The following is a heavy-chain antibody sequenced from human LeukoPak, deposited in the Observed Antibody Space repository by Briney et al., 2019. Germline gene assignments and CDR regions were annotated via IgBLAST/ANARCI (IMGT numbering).Heavy chain of an antibody. CDR2: IDTAGGT. CDR3: ARGSPWSYYYMDV. Sequence: GGSLRLSCTASGFDFSNFDFHWLRQLRGKGLEWVSHIDTAGGTYYPGSVKGRFTISRANAKKSLYLQMHNLRVGDTALYFCARGSPWSYYYMDVWGVGTAVPVS. D-gene: IGHD3-3*01. J-gene: IGHJ6*03. V-gene: IGHV3-13*01. CDR1: GFDFSNFD.